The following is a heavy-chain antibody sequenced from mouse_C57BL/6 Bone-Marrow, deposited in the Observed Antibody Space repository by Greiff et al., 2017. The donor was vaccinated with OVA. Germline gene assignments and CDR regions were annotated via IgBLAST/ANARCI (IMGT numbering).Heavy chain of an antibody. CDR3: AHFDY. V-gene: IGHV1-81*01. CDR2: IYPRSGNT. J-gene: IGHJ2*01. Sequence: VQLVESGAELARPGASVKLSCKASGYTFTSYGISWVKQRTGQGLEWIGEIYPRSGNTYYNEKFKGKATLTADKSSSTAYMEHRSLTSEDSAVYFCAHFDYWGQGTTLTVSS. CDR1: GYTFTSYG.